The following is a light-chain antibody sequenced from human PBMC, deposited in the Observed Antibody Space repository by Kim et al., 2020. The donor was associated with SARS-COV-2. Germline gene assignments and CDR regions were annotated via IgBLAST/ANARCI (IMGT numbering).Light chain of an antibody. CDR1: QSVSNSY. CDR2: GAS. Sequence: SPGERATLSCRASQSVSNSYVAWYQQNPGKAPRLLIFGASSRATGIPDRFSGSGSGTDFTFSISRREPEDFAVYYCQQYGSSPLTFGGGTKVEI. CDR3: QQYGSSPLT. J-gene: IGKJ4*01. V-gene: IGKV3-20*01.